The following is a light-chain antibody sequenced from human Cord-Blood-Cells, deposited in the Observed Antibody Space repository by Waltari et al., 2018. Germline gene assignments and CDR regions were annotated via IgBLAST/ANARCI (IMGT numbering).Light chain of an antibody. J-gene: IGKJ1*01. Sequence: EIEMTQSPATLSVSPGERATLSCRASQSVSSNLAWYQQKPGQAPRLLIYGASTRATGIPARLRGSGSGTELTLTISSLQSEDFAVYDCQQYNNWPRTFGQGTKVEIK. CDR1: QSVSSN. CDR3: QQYNNWPRT. CDR2: GAS. V-gene: IGKV3-15*01.